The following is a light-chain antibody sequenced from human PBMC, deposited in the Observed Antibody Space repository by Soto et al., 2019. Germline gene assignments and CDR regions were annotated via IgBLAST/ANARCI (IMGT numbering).Light chain of an antibody. J-gene: IGKJ5*01. CDR1: QSITSS. CDR2: DAS. V-gene: IGKV3-11*01. Sequence: EIVLTQSPAPLSVYPGARATLSCRASQSITSSLAWYQQKPGQAPRLLIYDASNRATGIPARFSGSGSGTDFTLTISSLEPEDFVVYYCQQRNNWPITFGQGTRLEIK. CDR3: QQRNNWPIT.